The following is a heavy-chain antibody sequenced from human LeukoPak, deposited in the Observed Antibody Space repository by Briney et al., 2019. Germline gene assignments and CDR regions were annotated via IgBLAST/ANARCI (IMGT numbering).Heavy chain of an antibody. CDR3: ASSVKGVQY. J-gene: IGHJ4*02. Sequence: SETLSLTCTVSDGSISSGSYYWSWIRQPAGKRLEWIGRIYTSGSTNYNPSLKSRVTISVDTSKNQFSLKLSSVTAADTAVYYCASSVKGVQYWGQGTLVTVSS. CDR2: IYTSGST. D-gene: IGHD3-10*01. CDR1: DGSISSGSYY. V-gene: IGHV4-61*02.